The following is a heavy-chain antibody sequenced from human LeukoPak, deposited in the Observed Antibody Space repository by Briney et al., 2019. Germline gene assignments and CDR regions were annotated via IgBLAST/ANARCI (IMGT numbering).Heavy chain of an antibody. Sequence: GGSLRLSCAASGFSLSDYYMSWFRQTPGKGLEWISYISSRGRTVHYADSLKGRFTISRDNAKNSLYLQMNSLRPEDTALYFCARILQGKFDYWGQGSLVTVSS. V-gene: IGHV3-11*04. CDR3: ARILQGKFDY. CDR1: GFSLSDYY. J-gene: IGHJ4*02. CDR2: ISSRGRTV. D-gene: IGHD5-24*01.